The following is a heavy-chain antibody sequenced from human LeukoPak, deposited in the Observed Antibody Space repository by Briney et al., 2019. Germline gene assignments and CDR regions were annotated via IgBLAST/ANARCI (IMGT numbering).Heavy chain of an antibody. Sequence: GGSLRLSCAASGFTFSSYAMHWVRQAPGKGLEWVAVISYDGSNKYYADSVKGRFTISRDNSKNTLYLQMNSLRAEDTAVYYCARELPYGDYVFDYWGQRTLVTVSS. CDR3: ARELPYGDYVFDY. D-gene: IGHD4-17*01. CDR1: GFTFSSYA. CDR2: ISYDGSNK. J-gene: IGHJ4*02. V-gene: IGHV3-30-3*01.